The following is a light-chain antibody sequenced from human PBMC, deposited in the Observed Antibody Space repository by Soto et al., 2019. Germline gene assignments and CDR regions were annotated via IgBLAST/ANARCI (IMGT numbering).Light chain of an antibody. J-gene: IGKJ1*01. CDR1: ESVSSK. CDR3: QQYNNWPPWT. CDR2: GAS. Sequence: EILMRQSGSTLSVSPGERATLSCRGSESVSSKLAWYQQKPGQAPRLLIYGASTRANGIPARFSGSGSGTEFTLTISGLQSEDFAVYYCQQYNNWPPWTFGQGTKVDIK. V-gene: IGKV3-15*01.